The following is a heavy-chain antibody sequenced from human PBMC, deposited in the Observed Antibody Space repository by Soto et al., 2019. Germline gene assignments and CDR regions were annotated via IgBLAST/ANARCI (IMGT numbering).Heavy chain of an antibody. CDR2: IIPILGTA. V-gene: IGHV1-69*13. CDR3: ARDRTAAGTSNYYYGMDV. CDR1: GGTFSSYA. J-gene: IGHJ6*02. D-gene: IGHD6-13*01. Sequence: ASVKVSCKASGGTFSSYAISWVRQAPGQGLEWMGGIIPILGTANYAQKFQGRVTITADESTSTAYMELSSLRSEDTAVYYCARDRTAAGTSNYYYGMDVWGQGTTVTVSS.